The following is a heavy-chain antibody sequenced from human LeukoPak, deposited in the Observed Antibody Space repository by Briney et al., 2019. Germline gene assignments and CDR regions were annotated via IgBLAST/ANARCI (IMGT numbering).Heavy chain of an antibody. J-gene: IGHJ3*02. V-gene: IGHV4-59*01. CDR3: ARDSGSYLDASDI. CDR2: IYYSGST. Sequence: PSETLSLTCTVSGGSISSYYWSWIRQPPGKGLEWIGYIYYSGSTNYNPSLKSRVTISVDTSKNQFSLKLTSVTAADTAVYYCARDSGSYLDASDIWGQGTLVSVSS. D-gene: IGHD1-26*01. CDR1: GGSISSYY.